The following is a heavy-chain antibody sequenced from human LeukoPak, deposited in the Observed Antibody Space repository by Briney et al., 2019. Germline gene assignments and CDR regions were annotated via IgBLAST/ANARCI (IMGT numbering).Heavy chain of an antibody. CDR1: GGSISSGGYY. CDR2: IYYTGST. D-gene: IGHD5-18*01. Sequence: PSQTLSLTCTVSGGSISSGGYYWSWVRQPPGKGLEWIGYIYYTGSTTHNPSLNSRVTISLDTSKNQFSLKLSSVTAADTAVYYCAGDVDTVMLNAFDIWGQGTVVTVSS. J-gene: IGHJ3*02. CDR3: AGDVDTVMLNAFDI. V-gene: IGHV4-61*08.